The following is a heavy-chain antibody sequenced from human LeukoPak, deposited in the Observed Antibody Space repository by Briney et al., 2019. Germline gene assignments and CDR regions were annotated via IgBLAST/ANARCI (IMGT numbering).Heavy chain of an antibody. V-gene: IGHV3-74*01. CDR3: ARGGFTYGPATLVALDI. J-gene: IGHJ3*02. Sequence: QPGGSLTLFCPASGLTFTACCTHCARRAPGKGLVWVSRISADGRRTDYADSVKGRFTVYRDNAKNTVYLQMNRVRAEDTAVYYCARGGFTYGPATLVALDIWGQGTMVPVSS. CDR1: GLTFTACC. D-gene: IGHD3-22*01. CDR2: ISADGRRT.